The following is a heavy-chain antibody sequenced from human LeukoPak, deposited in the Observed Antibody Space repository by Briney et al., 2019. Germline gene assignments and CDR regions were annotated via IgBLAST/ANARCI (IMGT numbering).Heavy chain of an antibody. CDR1: GYSIRSGYY. Sequence: SETLSLTCAVSGYSIRSGYYWGWIRPPPGKGLEWIGNSYHSGSTYYNPSLKRRVTISVDTSKNQFSMKLSSVTAADTAMHYCARAGEGGYSGYDYYYHYYMDVWGKGTTVTVSS. V-gene: IGHV4-38-2*01. D-gene: IGHD5-12*01. CDR2: SYHSGST. CDR3: ARAGEGGYSGYDYYYHYYMDV. J-gene: IGHJ6*03.